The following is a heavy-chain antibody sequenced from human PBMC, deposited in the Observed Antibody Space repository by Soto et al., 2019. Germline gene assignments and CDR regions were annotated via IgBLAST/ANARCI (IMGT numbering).Heavy chain of an antibody. CDR2: IIPIFGTA. J-gene: IGHJ4*02. Sequence: SVKLACKASGGTFSSYAISWVRQAPGQGLEWMGGIIPIFGTANYAQKFQGRVTITADESTSTAYMELSSLRSEDTAVYYCARSPLGYCSGGSCYYLDYWGQGTLVTVSP. V-gene: IGHV1-69*13. CDR3: ARSPLGYCSGGSCYYLDY. CDR1: GGTFSSYA. D-gene: IGHD2-15*01.